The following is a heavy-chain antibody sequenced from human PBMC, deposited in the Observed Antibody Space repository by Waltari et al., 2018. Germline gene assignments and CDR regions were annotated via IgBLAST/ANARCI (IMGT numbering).Heavy chain of an antibody. D-gene: IGHD3-3*01. J-gene: IGHJ4*02. V-gene: IGHV3-7*01. CDR2: VKQDGGEK. CDR1: GFIFSANW. CDR3: ARSAFWTFDY. Sequence: EVQLVESGGGLVQPGGSLRLSCEASGFIFSANWMAWVRRAPGTGLGWVAGVKQDGGEKYYVDSVKGRFTISRDNAKNSLYLQMNGLRAEDTAVYYCARSAFWTFDYWGQGTLVTVSS.